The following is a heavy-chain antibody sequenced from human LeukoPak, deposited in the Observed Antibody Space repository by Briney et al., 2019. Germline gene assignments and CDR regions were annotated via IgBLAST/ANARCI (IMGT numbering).Heavy chain of an antibody. V-gene: IGHV1-69*06. CDR1: GGTFSSYA. CDR3: ATTYSSSWYGDHYFDY. CDR2: IIPIFGTA. J-gene: IGHJ4*02. Sequence: SVKVSCKASGGTFSSYAISWVRQAPGQGLEWMGGIIPIFGTANYAQKFQGRVTMTEDTSTDTAYMELSSLRSEDTAVYYCATTYSSSWYGDHYFDYWGQGTLVTVSS. D-gene: IGHD6-13*01.